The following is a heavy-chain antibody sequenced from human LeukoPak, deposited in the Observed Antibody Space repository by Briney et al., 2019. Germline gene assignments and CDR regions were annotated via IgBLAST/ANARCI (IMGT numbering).Heavy chain of an antibody. V-gene: IGHV1-46*01. CDR3: ARGPSVVPAAMQWFSYYFDY. D-gene: IGHD2-2*01. Sequence: GASVKVSCKASGYTFTSYYMHWVRQAPGQGLEWMGLINPTGGSTGYAQKFQGRVTMTRDTSISTAYMELSRLRSDDTAVYYCARGPSVVPAAMQWFSYYFDYWGQGTLVTVSS. CDR2: INPTGGST. J-gene: IGHJ4*02. CDR1: GYTFTSYY.